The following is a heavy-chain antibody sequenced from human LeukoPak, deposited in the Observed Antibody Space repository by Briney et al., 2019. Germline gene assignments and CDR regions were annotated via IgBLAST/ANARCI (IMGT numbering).Heavy chain of an antibody. Sequence: PGGSLRLSCAASGFTFLSYAMSWVRQAPGKGLEWVSSISGSGGSSTYYADSVKGRFTISRDNSKNTLYLQMNSLRAEDTAVYYCAKATCSGASCYRFDYWGQGTLVTVSS. CDR1: GFTFLSYA. D-gene: IGHD2-15*01. CDR3: AKATCSGASCYRFDY. V-gene: IGHV3-23*01. J-gene: IGHJ4*02. CDR2: ISGSGGSST.